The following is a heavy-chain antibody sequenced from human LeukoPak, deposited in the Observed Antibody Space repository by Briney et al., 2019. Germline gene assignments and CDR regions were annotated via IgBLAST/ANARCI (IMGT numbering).Heavy chain of an antibody. CDR2: ISGSGAST. V-gene: IGHV3-23*01. CDR3: VRGGADTFY. D-gene: IGHD1-26*01. CDR1: GFTLSTNA. Sequence: GGSLRLSCLTSGFTLSTNAMSWVRQAPGKGLEWISGISGSGASTYYADSVKGRFTISRDDSRNTLYLQMNSLRAEDTAIYYCVRGGADTFYWGQGTLVTVSS. J-gene: IGHJ4*02.